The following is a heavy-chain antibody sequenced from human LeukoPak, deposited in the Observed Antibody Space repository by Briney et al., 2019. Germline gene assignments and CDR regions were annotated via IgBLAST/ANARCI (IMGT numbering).Heavy chain of an antibody. Sequence: SETLSLTCTVSGGSISSFYWGWLRQPPGKGLVWLGYIYDRGSTNYTPSINSRVTISVDTTKNQFSLKLSSVTAADTAVYYCARARDGHINNWFDPWGQGTLVTVSS. V-gene: IGHV4-59*01. J-gene: IGHJ5*02. D-gene: IGHD5-24*01. CDR2: IYDRGST. CDR1: GGSISSFY. CDR3: ARARDGHINNWFDP.